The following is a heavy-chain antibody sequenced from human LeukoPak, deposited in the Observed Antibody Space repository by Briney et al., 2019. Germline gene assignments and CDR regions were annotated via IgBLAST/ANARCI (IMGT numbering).Heavy chain of an antibody. V-gene: IGHV3-7*03. Sequence: GGSLRLSCAASGFTISHYWMSWVRQAPGKGLEWVASTKEDGRGEYHVDSVKGRFTISRDNARNSLFLQMNSLRAEDTALYYCANLDIGGGWGQGTLVTVSA. CDR1: GFTISHYW. J-gene: IGHJ4*02. CDR3: ANLDIGGG. D-gene: IGHD2-2*03. CDR2: TKEDGRGE.